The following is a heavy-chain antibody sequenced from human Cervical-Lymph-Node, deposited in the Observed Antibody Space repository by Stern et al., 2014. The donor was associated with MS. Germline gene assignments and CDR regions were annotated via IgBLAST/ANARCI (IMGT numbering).Heavy chain of an antibody. D-gene: IGHD2-2*01. J-gene: IGHJ4*02. CDR1: GGSISTSGYY. CDR2: IYYSGTA. Sequence: QLQLQESGPGLVTPSQTLSLTCTLSGGSISTSGYYWTWIRQRPGKGLEWIGYIYYSGTAYYNPSLKSRVTVSVDTSKNQFALKVTAMTAADTAVYYCAREEGGSSKVDYWGQGTLVTVSS. CDR3: AREEGGSSKVDY. V-gene: IGHV4-31*03.